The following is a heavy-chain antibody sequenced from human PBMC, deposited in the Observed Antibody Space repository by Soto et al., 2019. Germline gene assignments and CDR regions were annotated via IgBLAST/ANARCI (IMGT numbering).Heavy chain of an antibody. J-gene: IGHJ5*02. CDR2: MNPNSGET. CDR3: ARVAVAARPRWYNWFDP. V-gene: IGHV1-8*01. CDR1: GYTFTDYD. D-gene: IGHD2-15*01. Sequence: QEQLVQSGAEVKKPGASVKVSCKTSGYTFTDYDINWVRQATGQGLEWIGWMNPNSGETGYAQKSLGRVTMTRSASLSTAYLELSSMRSEDTAVYYCARVAVAARPRWYNWFDPWGQGTLVTVSS.